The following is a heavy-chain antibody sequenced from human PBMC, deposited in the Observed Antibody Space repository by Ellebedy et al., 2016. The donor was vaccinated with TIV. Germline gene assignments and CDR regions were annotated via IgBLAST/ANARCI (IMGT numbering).Heavy chain of an antibody. V-gene: IGHV1-69*13. J-gene: IGHJ5*02. Sequence: SVKVSXXASGGTFSSYTISWVRQAPGQGLEWMGGIIPIFGTANYAQKFQDRVTITADESTRTAYMELSSLRSEDTAVYYCARDFLRAPDGSESYNNWFDPWGQGALVTVAS. CDR3: ARDFLRAPDGSESYNNWFDP. CDR2: IIPIFGTA. D-gene: IGHD3-10*01. CDR1: GGTFSSYT.